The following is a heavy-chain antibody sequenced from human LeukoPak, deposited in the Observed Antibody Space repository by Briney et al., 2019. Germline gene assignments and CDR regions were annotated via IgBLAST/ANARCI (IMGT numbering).Heavy chain of an antibody. J-gene: IGHJ5*02. V-gene: IGHV3-23*01. CDR2: ISGSGGST. CDR3: AKEPSERDYFWGIYRYKSWFDP. Sequence: GGSLRLSCAASGFTFSSYAMSWVRQAPGKGLEWVSAISGSGGSTYYADSVKGRFTISRDNSKNTLYLQMNTLRAEDTAVYYCAKEPSERDYFWGIYRYKSWFDPWGQGTWSPSPQ. CDR1: GFTFSSYA. D-gene: IGHD3-16*02.